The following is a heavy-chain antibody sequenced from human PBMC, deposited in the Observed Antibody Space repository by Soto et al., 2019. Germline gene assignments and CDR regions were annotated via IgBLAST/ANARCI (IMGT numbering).Heavy chain of an antibody. CDR2: INNDGSST. V-gene: IGHV3-74*01. Sequence: GGSLRLSCAASGFTFSTSWMHWVRQAPGKGLVWVSRINNDGSSTHFADSVKGRFTISRDNAKNTLYLQMNNLRAEDTAVYYCARGPFYSSSWLDYWGQGTQVTVSS. CDR3: ARGPFYSSSWLDY. D-gene: IGHD6-13*01. CDR1: GFTFSTSW. J-gene: IGHJ4*02.